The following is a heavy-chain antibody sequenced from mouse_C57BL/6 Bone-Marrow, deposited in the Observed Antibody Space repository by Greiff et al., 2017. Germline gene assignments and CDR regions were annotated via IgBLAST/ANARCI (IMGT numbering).Heavy chain of an antibody. CDR2: IDPSDSYT. CDR1: GYTFTSYW. V-gene: IGHV1-59*01. D-gene: IGHD2-4*01. CDR3: ARGYDYEDY. J-gene: IGHJ2*01. Sequence: QVQLQQPGAELVRPGTSVKLSCKASGYTFTSYWMHWVKQRPGQGLEWIGVIDPSDSYTNYNQKFKGKATLTVDTSSSTAYMQLSSLTSEDSAGYYCARGYDYEDYWGQGTTLTVSS.